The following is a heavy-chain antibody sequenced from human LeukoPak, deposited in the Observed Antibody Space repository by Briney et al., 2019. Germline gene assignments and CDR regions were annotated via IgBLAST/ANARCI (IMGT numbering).Heavy chain of an antibody. D-gene: IGHD3-3*01. CDR3: ARGGAEPYYDFWSGYYTGPSGFDY. V-gene: IGHV4-59*11. CDR1: GGSISSHY. CDR2: IYYSGST. J-gene: IGHJ4*02. Sequence: PSETLSLTCTVSGGSISSHYWSWIRQPPGKGLEWIGYIYYSGSTNYNPSPKSRVTISVDTSKNQFSLQLSSVTAADTAVYYCARGGAEPYYDFWSGYYTGPSGFDYWGQGTLVTVSS.